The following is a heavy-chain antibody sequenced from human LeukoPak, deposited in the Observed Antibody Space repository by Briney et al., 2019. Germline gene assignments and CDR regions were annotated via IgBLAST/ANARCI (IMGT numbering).Heavy chain of an antibody. Sequence: GGSLRLSCAASGFTFSSYEMNWVRQAPGKGLEWVSYISSSGSTMYYADSVKGRFTISRDNAKNSLYLQMNSLRAEDTAVYYCARVQRRLGELSSPTDYWGQGTLVTVSS. D-gene: IGHD3-16*02. CDR1: GFTFSSYE. CDR3: ARVQRRLGELSSPTDY. V-gene: IGHV3-48*03. CDR2: ISSSGSTM. J-gene: IGHJ4*02.